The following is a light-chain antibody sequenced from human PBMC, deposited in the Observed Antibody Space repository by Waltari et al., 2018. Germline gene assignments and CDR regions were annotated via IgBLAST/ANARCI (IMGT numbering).Light chain of an antibody. CDR3: QQYYSDPFT. Sequence: DIVMTQSPDSLAVSLGARATIHCKSNQSLLYTSNQKDYLAWYQKKPGQPPNLLIYWASTRESGVPDRVSGSGSGTDFTLTINNLQPEDVATYYCQQYYSDPFTFGPGTMVDIK. J-gene: IGKJ3*01. V-gene: IGKV4-1*01. CDR2: WAS. CDR1: QSLLYTSNQKDY.